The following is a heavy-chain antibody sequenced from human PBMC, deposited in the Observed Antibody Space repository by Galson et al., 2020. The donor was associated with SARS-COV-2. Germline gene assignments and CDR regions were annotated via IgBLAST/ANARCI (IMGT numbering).Heavy chain of an antibody. Sequence: GGSLSLSCAASGFTFSSYYMNWVRQAPGKGLEWVSFISRSGSTIYYADSVKSRFTISRDNAKNSLYLQMNSVRAEDTGVYSGARWGSGSYYGTDYGMDVGGQGTTVTVSS. CDR3: ARWGSGSYYGTDYGMDV. V-gene: IGHV3-48*03. CDR2: ISRSGSTI. J-gene: IGHJ6*02. D-gene: IGHD3-10*01. CDR1: GFTFSSYY.